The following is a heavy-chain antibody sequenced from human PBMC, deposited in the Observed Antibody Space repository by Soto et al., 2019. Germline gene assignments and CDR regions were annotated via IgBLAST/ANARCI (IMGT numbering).Heavy chain of an antibody. CDR3: AKDLYRGSHHEGADS. Sequence: QVQLVESGGGVVQPGRSLRLSCAASGFPFSSMHWVRQVPGKGLEWAAVISDDGSKEWYADSVKGRFTISTDNSKNTLSLQMHSLRAEDTAVYYCAKDLYRGSHHEGADSWGQGTLVTVSS. J-gene: IGHJ4*02. CDR1: GFPFSS. CDR2: ISDDGSKE. V-gene: IGHV3-30*18. D-gene: IGHD3-16*01.